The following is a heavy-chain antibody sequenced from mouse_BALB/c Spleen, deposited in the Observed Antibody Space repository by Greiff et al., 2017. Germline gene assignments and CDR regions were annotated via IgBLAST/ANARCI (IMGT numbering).Heavy chain of an antibody. CDR2: INPSNGGT. D-gene: IGHD2-4*01. CDR3: TLRSTMITTSFDY. J-gene: IGHJ2*01. Sequence: LQESGAELVKPGASVKLSCKASGYTFTSYYMYWVKQRPGQGLEWIGEINPSNGGTNFNEKFKSKATLTVDKSSSTAYMQLSSLTSEDSAVYYCTLRSTMITTSFDYWGQGTTLTVSS. CDR1: GYTFTSYY. V-gene: IGHV1S16*01.